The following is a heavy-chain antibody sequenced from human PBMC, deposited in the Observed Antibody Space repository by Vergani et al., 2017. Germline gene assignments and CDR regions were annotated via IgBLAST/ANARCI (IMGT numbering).Heavy chain of an antibody. V-gene: IGHV3-33*01. CDR3: ARDSTVKRGDY. Sequence: QVQLVESGGGVVQPGRSLRLSCAASGFTFSSYGMHWVRQAPGKGLEWVAVIWYDGSNKYYADSVKGRFTISRDNAKNSLYLQMNSLRAEDTAVYYCARDSTVKRGDYWGQGTLVTVSA. CDR2: IWYDGSNK. D-gene: IGHD4-17*01. CDR1: GFTFSSYG. J-gene: IGHJ4*02.